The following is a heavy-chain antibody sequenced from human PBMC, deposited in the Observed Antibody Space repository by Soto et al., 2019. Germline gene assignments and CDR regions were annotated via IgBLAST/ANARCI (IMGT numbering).Heavy chain of an antibody. V-gene: IGHV1-2*02. J-gene: IGHJ6*02. D-gene: IGHD3-10*02. CDR2: INPKFGDT. CDR1: GYTFTAYH. CDR3: ARNMDYYYGRGSGNGHGV. Sequence: QVRLVQSGAEVKEPGDSVRVSCEASGYTFTAYHIHWVRQASGQGLEWMGWINPKFGDTGYAQDFQGRVSMTSDMSISTVYMELSRLTSDDTAIYYCARNMDYYYGRGSGNGHGVWGQGTTVTVS.